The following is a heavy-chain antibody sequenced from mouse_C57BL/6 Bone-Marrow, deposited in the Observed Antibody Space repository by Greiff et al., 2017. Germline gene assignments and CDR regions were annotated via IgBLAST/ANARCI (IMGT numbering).Heavy chain of an antibody. CDR3: SRQVTTVLATKYFDV. CDR2: ISGGGGNT. J-gene: IGHJ1*03. Sequence: EVMLVESGGGLVKPGGSLKLSCAASGFTFSSYTMSWVRQTPEKRLQWVAAISGGGGNTYYPDSVKGRFTISRDNDKNILYLQMSSLRSEDTALYYCSRQVTTVLATKYFDVGGTGTTGTVSS. CDR1: GFTFSSYT. V-gene: IGHV5-9*01. D-gene: IGHD1-1*01.